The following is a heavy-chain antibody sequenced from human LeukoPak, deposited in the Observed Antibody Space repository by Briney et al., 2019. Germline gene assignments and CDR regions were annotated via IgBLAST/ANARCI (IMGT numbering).Heavy chain of an antibody. D-gene: IGHD3-10*01. Sequence: GGSLRLSCAASGFTFSSYAMHWVRQAPGKGLEWVAVISYDGSNKYYADSVKGRFTISGDNSKNTLYLQMNSLRAEDTAVYYCAGITPSIDYWGQGTLVTVSS. J-gene: IGHJ4*02. CDR2: ISYDGSNK. V-gene: IGHV3-30-3*01. CDR3: AGITPSIDY. CDR1: GFTFSSYA.